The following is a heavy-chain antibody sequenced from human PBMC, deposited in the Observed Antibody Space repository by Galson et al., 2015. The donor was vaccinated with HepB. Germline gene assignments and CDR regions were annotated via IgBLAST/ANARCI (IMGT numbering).Heavy chain of an antibody. V-gene: IGHV1-18*04. J-gene: IGHJ4*02. CDR3: AGGLVRGVMDY. D-gene: IGHD3-10*01. Sequence: SVKVSCKASGYTFTSYGISWVRQAPGQGLEWMGWISAYNGNTNYAQNLKGRVTMTTDTSTSTAYMELRSLRSDDTAVYYCAGGLVRGVMDYWGQGTLVTVSS. CDR1: GYTFTSYG. CDR2: ISAYNGNT.